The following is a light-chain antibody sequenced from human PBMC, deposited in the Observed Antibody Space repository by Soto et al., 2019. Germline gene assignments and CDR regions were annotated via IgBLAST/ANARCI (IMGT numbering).Light chain of an antibody. CDR3: YCTTRESTYV. CDR1: SSDVGAYNS. J-gene: IGLJ1*01. CDR2: KGT. V-gene: IGLV2-23*01. Sequence: QSALAQPASVSGSPGQSITISCTGTSSDVGAYNSVSWYQQHPHRAPQVIIYKGTQRPSGVSNRFSGSTSGNAASLTISALQAYNVVDYFGYCTTRESTYVFGTGTKVTV.